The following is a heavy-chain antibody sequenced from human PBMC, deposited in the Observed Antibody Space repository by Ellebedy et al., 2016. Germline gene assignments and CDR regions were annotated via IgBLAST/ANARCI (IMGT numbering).Heavy chain of an antibody. CDR2: INWNGGST. J-gene: IGHJ6*02. D-gene: IGHD3-22*01. V-gene: IGHV3-20*03. Sequence: GGSLRLXXAASGFTFDDYGMSWVRQAPGKGLEWVSGINWNGGSTGYADSVKGRFTISRDNAKNSLYLQMNSLRAEDTAVYYCAKDMIVVVITTWTGGMDVWGQGTTVTVSS. CDR1: GFTFDDYG. CDR3: AKDMIVVVITTWTGGMDV.